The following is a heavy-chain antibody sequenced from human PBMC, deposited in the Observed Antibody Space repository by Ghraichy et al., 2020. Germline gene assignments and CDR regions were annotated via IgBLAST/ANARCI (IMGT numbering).Heavy chain of an antibody. CDR3: ARDGVGYDFDY. CDR2: IYYSGST. Sequence: SETLSLTCTVSGGSFSSGSYYWSWIRQPPGKGLEWIGYIYYSGSTNYNPSLKSRVTISVDTSKNQFSLKLSSVTAADTAVYYCARDGVGYDFDYWGQGTLVTVSS. D-gene: IGHD2-8*01. CDR1: GGSFSSGSYY. J-gene: IGHJ4*02. V-gene: IGHV4-61*01.